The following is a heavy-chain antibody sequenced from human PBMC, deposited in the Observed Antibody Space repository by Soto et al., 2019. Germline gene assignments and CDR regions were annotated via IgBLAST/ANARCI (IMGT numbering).Heavy chain of an antibody. J-gene: IGHJ4*02. V-gene: IGHV3-30-3*01. CDR2: ISYDGSNK. D-gene: IGHD6-13*01. CDR3: AREGPLSRYYFDY. Sequence: VQLVESGGGVVQPGRSLRLSCAASGFTFSSYAMHWVRQAPGKGLEWVAVISYDGSNKYYADSVKGRFTISRDNSKNTLYLQMNSLRAEDTAVYYCAREGPLSRYYFDYWGQGTLVTVSS. CDR1: GFTFSSYA.